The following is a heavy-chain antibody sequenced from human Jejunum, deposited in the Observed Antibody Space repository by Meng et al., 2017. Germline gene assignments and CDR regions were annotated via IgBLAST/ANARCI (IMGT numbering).Heavy chain of an antibody. J-gene: IGHJ4*02. D-gene: IGHD4-17*01. CDR2: ISPHSGGT. Sequence: ASVKVSCKASGYTFIGYYIHWVRQAPGQGLEWMGRISPHSGGTSYAQKFEGRVTFTTDTSISTAYMELSGLRSDDTAFYYCARVWYNGDYAPRHPDYWGQGTLVTVSS. V-gene: IGHV1-2*06. CDR3: ARVWYNGDYAPRHPDY. CDR1: GYTFIGYY.